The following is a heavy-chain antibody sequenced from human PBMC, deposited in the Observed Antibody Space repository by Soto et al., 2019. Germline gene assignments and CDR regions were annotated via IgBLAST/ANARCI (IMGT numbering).Heavy chain of an antibody. J-gene: IGHJ4*02. CDR1: GFTFSSYA. CDR2: ISGSGGST. CDR3: AKDLVGASDFDY. V-gene: IGHV3-23*01. D-gene: IGHD1-26*01. Sequence: PGGSLRLSCAASGFTFSSYAMSWVRQAPGKGLEWVSAISGSGGSTYYADSVKGRFTISRDNFKNTLYLQMNSLRAEDTAVYYCAKDLVGASDFDYWGQGTLVTVSS.